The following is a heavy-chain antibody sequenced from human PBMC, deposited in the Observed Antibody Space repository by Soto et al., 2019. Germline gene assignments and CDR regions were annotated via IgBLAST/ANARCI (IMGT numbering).Heavy chain of an antibody. CDR1: GGSMSSYY. V-gene: IGHV4-59*01. CDR2: IYYGGST. J-gene: IGHJ5*02. Sequence: KASETLSLTCTVSGGSMSSYYWSWIRQPPGKGLEWIGYIYYGGSTNYNPSLKSRVTISLDTSQNQFSLKLSSVTAADTAVYYCARDRYTTGWYYFDPWGQGTLVTVSS. D-gene: IGHD6-19*01. CDR3: ARDRYTTGWYYFDP.